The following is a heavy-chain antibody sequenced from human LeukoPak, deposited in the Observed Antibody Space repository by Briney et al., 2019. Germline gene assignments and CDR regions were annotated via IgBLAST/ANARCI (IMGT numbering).Heavy chain of an antibody. J-gene: IGHJ4*02. CDR3: ASGGSGSYSY. V-gene: IGHV3-30*14. Sequence: PGGSLRLSCAASGFTSSSYAMHWVRQAPGKGLEWVAVISYDGSNKYYADSVKGRFTISRDNSKNTLYLQMNSLRAEDTAVYYCASGGSGSYSYWGQGTLVTVSS. CDR2: ISYDGSNK. D-gene: IGHD1-26*01. CDR1: GFTSSSYA.